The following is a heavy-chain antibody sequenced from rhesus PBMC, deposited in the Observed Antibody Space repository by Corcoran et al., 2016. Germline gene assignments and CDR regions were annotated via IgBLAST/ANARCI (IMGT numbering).Heavy chain of an antibody. CDR3: ARRRYDSGYYLLDY. J-gene: IGHJ4*01. Sequence: QVQLQESGPGVVKPSETLSLTCAVSGGSISDSYRWSWIRQPPGKGLEWIGYIYGSSTSTNYNPSLKSRVTISKDTSKTQFSLKLSSVTAADTAVYYCARRRYDSGYYLLDYWGQGVLVTVSS. D-gene: IGHD3-28*01. V-gene: IGHV4S10*01. CDR1: GGSISDSYR. CDR2: IYGSSTST.